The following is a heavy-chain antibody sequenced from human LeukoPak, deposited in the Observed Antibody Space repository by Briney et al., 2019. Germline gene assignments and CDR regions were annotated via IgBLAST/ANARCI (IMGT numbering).Heavy chain of an antibody. CDR1: GFTFSSYG. V-gene: IGHV3-33*01. CDR2: IWYDGSNK. D-gene: IGHD2-15*01. CDR3: ARILGYCSGGSCYGYYYGMDV. Sequence: GGSLRLSCAASGFTFSSYGMHWVRQAPGKGLEWVAVIWYDGSNKYYADSVKGRFTISRDSSKNTLYLQMNSLRAEDTAVYYCARILGYCSGGSCYGYYYGMDVWGQGTTVTVSS. J-gene: IGHJ6*02.